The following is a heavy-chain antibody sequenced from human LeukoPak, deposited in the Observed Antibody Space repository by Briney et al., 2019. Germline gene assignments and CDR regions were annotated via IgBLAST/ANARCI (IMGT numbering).Heavy chain of an antibody. V-gene: IGHV4-59*01. CDR2: IYYTGTT. J-gene: IGHJ4*02. D-gene: IGHD1/OR15-1a*01. CDR1: GGSIRNYY. Sequence: SETLSLTCTVSGGSIRNYYWNWIRQSPGKGLEWIGCIYYTGTTNYNPSLKSRVNISVDRFKNQFSLRLSSVTVADTAMYYCAKGTKPVMTIPDYWGQGILVTVSS. CDR3: AKGTKPVMTIPDY.